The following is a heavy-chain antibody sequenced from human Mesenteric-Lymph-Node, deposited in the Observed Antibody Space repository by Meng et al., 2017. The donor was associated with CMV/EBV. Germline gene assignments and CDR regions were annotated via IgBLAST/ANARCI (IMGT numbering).Heavy chain of an antibody. CDR2: ITSSSTNI. Sequence: GESLKISCAASGFTFSTYSINWVRQAPGKGLEWVSCITSSSTNIYYADSVKGRFTVSRDNAKNSLYLQMNSLRAEDTAVYYCARDRYPYYYYGMDVWGQGTTVTVSS. CDR3: ARDRYPYYYYGMDV. D-gene: IGHD1-1*01. CDR1: GFTFSTYS. J-gene: IGHJ6*02. V-gene: IGHV3-21*01.